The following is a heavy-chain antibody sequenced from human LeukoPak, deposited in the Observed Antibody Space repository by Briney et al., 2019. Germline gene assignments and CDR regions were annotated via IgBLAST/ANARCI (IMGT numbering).Heavy chain of an antibody. D-gene: IGHD4-11*01. V-gene: IGHV4-38-2*02. Sequence: SETLSLTCTVSDYSISSHYCWGWIRQPPGKGLEWVGNICHSGSTFYNPSLKSRVTMSVDTSKNQFSLKLSSVTAADTAVYYCASLTTTTVPQGYYYYYMDVWGKGTTVTVSS. CDR2: ICHSGST. J-gene: IGHJ6*03. CDR1: DYSISSHYC. CDR3: ASLTTTTVPQGYYYYYMDV.